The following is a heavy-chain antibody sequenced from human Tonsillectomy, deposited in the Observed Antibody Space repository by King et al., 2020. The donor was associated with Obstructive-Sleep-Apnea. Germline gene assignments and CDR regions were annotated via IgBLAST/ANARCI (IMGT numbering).Heavy chain of an antibody. J-gene: IGHJ3*01. CDR1: GFNFNTYA. CDR3: ARDYCGWYNDAFDV. CDR2: ITGSSNVI. Sequence: VQLVESGGDLVQPGGSLRLSCAASGFNFNTYAMNWVRQAPGKGLEWVSYITGSSNVIQYADSVKGRFTISRDNTKNSLYLQMDSLRAEDTAIYYCARDYCGWYNDAFDVWGQGAMVSVSS. V-gene: IGHV3-48*04. D-gene: IGHD6-19*01.